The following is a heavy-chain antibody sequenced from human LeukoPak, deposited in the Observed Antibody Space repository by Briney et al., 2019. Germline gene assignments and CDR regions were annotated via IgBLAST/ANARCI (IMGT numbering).Heavy chain of an antibody. CDR1: GYTFTGYY. CDR3: ARARPPYDILTGYSH. Sequence: ASVKVSCKASGYTFTGYYMHWVRQAPGQGLEWMGWINPNSGGTNYAQKFQGRVTMTRDTSISTAYMELSRLRSDDTAVYYCARARPPYDILTGYSHWGLGTLVTVSS. CDR2: INPNSGGT. J-gene: IGHJ4*02. V-gene: IGHV1-2*02. D-gene: IGHD3-9*01.